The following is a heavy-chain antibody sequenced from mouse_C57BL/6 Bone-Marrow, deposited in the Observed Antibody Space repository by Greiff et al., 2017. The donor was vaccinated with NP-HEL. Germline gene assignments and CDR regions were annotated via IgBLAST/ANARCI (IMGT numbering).Heavy chain of an antibody. J-gene: IGHJ1*03. CDR1: GYTFTSSW. D-gene: IGHD1-1*01. Sequence: VKLQESGAELAKPGASVKLSCKASGYTFTSSWMHWVKQRPGQGLEWIGYINPSSGYTKYNQKFKDKATLTADKSSSTAYMQLSSLTYEDSAVYYCARYYYGSSGYFDVWGTGTTVTVSS. CDR3: ARYYYGSSGYFDV. CDR2: INPSSGYT. V-gene: IGHV1-7*01.